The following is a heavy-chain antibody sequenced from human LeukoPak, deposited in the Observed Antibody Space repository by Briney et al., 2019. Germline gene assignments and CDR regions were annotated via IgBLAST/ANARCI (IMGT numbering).Heavy chain of an antibody. D-gene: IGHD6-19*01. V-gene: IGHV4-59*12. Sequence: SETLSLTCTVSGGSISSYYWSWIRQPPGKGLEWIGYIYYSGSTNYNPSLKSRVTISVDTSKNQFSLKLSSVTAADTAVYYCARTKEQWLTRSYYFDYWGQGTLVTVSS. CDR1: GGSISSYY. J-gene: IGHJ4*02. CDR2: IYYSGST. CDR3: ARTKEQWLTRSYYFDY.